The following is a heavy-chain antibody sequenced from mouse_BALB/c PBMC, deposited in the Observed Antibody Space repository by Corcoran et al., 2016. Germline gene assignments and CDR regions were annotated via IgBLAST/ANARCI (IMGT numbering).Heavy chain of an antibody. CDR3: ARWDWYFDV. V-gene: IGHV14-3*02. Sequence: EVQLQQSGAELVKPGASVKLSCTASGFNIKDTYMHWVKQRPEQGLEWIGRIYPANGNTKYDPKFQGKATITADTSSNTAYLQRSSLTSEDTAVYYCARWDWYFDVWGAGTTVTVSS. CDR2: IYPANGNT. J-gene: IGHJ1*01. CDR1: GFNIKDTY.